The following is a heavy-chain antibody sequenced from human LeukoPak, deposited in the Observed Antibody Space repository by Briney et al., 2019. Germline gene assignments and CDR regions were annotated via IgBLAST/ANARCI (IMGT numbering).Heavy chain of an antibody. CDR2: ISSSSSYI. CDR1: GFTFSSYR. J-gene: IGHJ6*02. CDR3: ASDRIAAGSYYYGMDV. Sequence: PGGSLRLSCAASGFTFSSYRMNWVRQAPGKGLEWVSSISSSSSYIYYADSVKGRFTISRDNAKNSLYLQMNSLRAEDTAVYYCASDRIAAGSYYYGMDVWGQGTTVTVSS. D-gene: IGHD6-13*01. V-gene: IGHV3-21*01.